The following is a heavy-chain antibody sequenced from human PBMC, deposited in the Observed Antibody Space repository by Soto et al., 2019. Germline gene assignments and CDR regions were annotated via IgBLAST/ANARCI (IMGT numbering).Heavy chain of an antibody. J-gene: IGHJ6*02. Sequence: SETLSLTCTVSGGSISSYYWSWIRQPPGKGLEWIGYIYYSGSTNYNPSLKSRVTISVDTSKNQFSLKLSSVTAADTAVYYASSKIAAAGFYYYGMDVWGRGTTVTVSS. CDR2: IYYSGST. D-gene: IGHD6-13*01. CDR1: GGSISSYY. CDR3: SSKIAAAGFYYYGMDV. V-gene: IGHV4-59*01.